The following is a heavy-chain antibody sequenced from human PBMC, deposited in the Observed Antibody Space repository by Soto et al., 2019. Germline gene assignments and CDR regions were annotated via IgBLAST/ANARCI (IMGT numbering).Heavy chain of an antibody. CDR1: GYTFTSYD. J-gene: IGHJ6*02. Sequence: ASVKVSCKASGYTFTSYDINWVRQATGQGLEWMGWMNPNSGNTDYAQKFQGRVTMTRNTSISTAYMELSSLRSEDTAVYYCARDYSSGYGMDGWGQGTTVTVSS. D-gene: IGHD6-19*01. CDR2: MNPNSGNT. V-gene: IGHV1-8*01. CDR3: ARDYSSGYGMDG.